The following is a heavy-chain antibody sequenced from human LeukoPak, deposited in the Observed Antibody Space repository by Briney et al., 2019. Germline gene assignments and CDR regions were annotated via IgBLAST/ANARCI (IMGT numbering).Heavy chain of an antibody. V-gene: IGHV3-23*01. CDR2: ISGGGAKT. CDR3: AKCSANYYNDAFDI. J-gene: IGHJ3*02. Sequence: GGSLRLSCAASGFSFSNYAMIWVRQAPGRGLEWVSYISGGGAKTRYADSVKGRFTISRDNPENTLYLHMNSLRAEDTAIYYCAKCSANYYNDAFDIWGQGTMVTVSS. D-gene: IGHD3-10*02. CDR1: GFSFSNYA.